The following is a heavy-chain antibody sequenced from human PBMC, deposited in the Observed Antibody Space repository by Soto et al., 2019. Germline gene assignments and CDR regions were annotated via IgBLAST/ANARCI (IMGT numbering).Heavy chain of an antibody. CDR1: GFTFSRYS. Sequence: EVQLVESGGGLVQPGGSLRLSCAASGFTFSRYSMNWVRQAPGKGLEWISYITSSSSTIYYADSVKGRFTFSRDNAKNSLYLQMNSLRDEDTAMYYCARDNGIAGSFDPWGQGTLVTVSS. V-gene: IGHV3-48*02. D-gene: IGHD6-13*01. CDR3: ARDNGIAGSFDP. J-gene: IGHJ5*02. CDR2: ITSSSSTI.